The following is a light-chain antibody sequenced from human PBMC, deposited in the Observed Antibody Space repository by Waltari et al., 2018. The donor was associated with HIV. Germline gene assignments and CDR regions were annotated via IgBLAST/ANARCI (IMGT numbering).Light chain of an antibody. V-gene: IGKV1-27*01. CDR2: GAS. Sequence: DIQVTQSPSSLSASVGDRVTITCRASQGITNYLAWYQQKPGKVPRLLIYGASTLQSGVPSRFSGSGSGTDFTLTISSLQPEDVATYYCQKYNSASALTFGGGTKVEIK. CDR1: QGITNY. J-gene: IGKJ4*01. CDR3: QKYNSASALT.